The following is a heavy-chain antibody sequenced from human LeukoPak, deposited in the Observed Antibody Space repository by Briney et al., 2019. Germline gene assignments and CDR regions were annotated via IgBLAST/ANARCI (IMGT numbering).Heavy chain of an antibody. CDR1: GGSISSYY. Sequence: SETLSLTCTVSGGSISSYYWSWIRQPPGKGLEWIGYIYTSGSTNYNPSLKSRVTISVDTSKNQFSLKLSSVTAADTAVYYCAXXGXDFXXXXXIGYYYYMDVWGKGTTVTVSS. J-gene: IGHJ6*03. CDR3: AXXGXDFXXXXXIGYYYYMDV. D-gene: IGHD3-3*01. CDR2: IYTSGST. V-gene: IGHV4-4*09.